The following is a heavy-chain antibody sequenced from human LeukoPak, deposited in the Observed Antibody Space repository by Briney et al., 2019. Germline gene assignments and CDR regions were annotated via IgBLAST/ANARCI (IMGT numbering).Heavy chain of an antibody. CDR2: ISGSGGST. CDR1: GFTFSDYY. Sequence: PGGSLRLSCAASGFTFSDYYMSCIRQAPGKGLEWVSAISGSGGSTYYADSVKGRFTISRDNSKNTLYLQMNSLRAEDTAVYYCAKDVEQQLQYFQHWGQGTLVTVSS. D-gene: IGHD6-13*01. V-gene: IGHV3-23*01. CDR3: AKDVEQQLQYFQH. J-gene: IGHJ1*01.